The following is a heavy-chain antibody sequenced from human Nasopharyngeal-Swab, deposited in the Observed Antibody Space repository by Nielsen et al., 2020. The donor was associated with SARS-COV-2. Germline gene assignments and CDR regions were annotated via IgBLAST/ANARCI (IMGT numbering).Heavy chain of an antibody. CDR1: GYTFTSYG. J-gene: IGHJ6*03. CDR2: ISAYNGNT. D-gene: IGHD5-12*01. V-gene: IGHV1-18*01. Sequence: ASVKVSCKASGYTFTSYGISWVRQAPGQGLEWMGWISAYNGNTNYAQKLQGRVTMTTDTSTSTAYMELRSLRSDDTAVYYCARAKLVATIFRYYYYMDVWGKGTTVTVSS. CDR3: ARAKLVATIFRYYYYMDV.